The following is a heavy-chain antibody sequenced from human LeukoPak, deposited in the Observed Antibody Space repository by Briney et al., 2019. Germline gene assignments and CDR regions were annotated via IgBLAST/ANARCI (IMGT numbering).Heavy chain of an antibody. CDR3: VRHNGMDV. V-gene: IGHV1-46*01. CDR1: GYTFTSYY. J-gene: IGHJ6*02. CDR2: INPSGGST. Sequence: ASVKVSCKASGYTFTSYYMHWVRQAPGQGLEWMGIINPSGGSTNYAQKFQGRVTMTRDTSTSTVFMGLSSLRSEDTAVYYCVRHNGMDVWGQGTTVTVSS.